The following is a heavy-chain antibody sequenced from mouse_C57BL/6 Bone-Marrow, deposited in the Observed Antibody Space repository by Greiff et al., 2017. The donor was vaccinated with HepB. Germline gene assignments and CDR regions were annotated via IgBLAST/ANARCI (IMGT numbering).Heavy chain of an antibody. CDR3: ARHRWLLRYYYAMDY. Sequence: VHLVESGPGLVAPSQSLSITCTVSGFSLTSYGVHWVRQPPGKGLEWLVVIWSDGSTTYNSALKSRLSISKDNSKSQVFLKMNSLQTDDTAMYYCARHRWLLRYYYAMDYWGQGTSVTVSS. D-gene: IGHD2-3*01. J-gene: IGHJ4*01. V-gene: IGHV2-6-1*01. CDR2: IWSDGST. CDR1: GFSLTSYG.